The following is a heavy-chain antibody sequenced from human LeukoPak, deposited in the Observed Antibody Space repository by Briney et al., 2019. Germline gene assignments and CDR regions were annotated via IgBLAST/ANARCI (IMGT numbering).Heavy chain of an antibody. J-gene: IGHJ4*02. Sequence: PSETLSLTCTVPGGSISSSSYYWGWIRQPPGKGLEWIGSIYYSGSTYYNPSLKSRVTISVDTSKNQFSLKLSSVTAADTAVYYCARFKKSPYSGSPLGSYYFDYWGQGTLVTVSS. D-gene: IGHD1-26*01. CDR1: GGSISSSSYY. CDR2: IYYSGST. CDR3: ARFKKSPYSGSPLGSYYFDY. V-gene: IGHV4-39*01.